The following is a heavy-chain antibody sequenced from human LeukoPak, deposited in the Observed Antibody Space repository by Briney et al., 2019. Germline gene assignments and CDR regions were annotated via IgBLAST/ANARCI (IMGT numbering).Heavy chain of an antibody. V-gene: IGHV4-38-2*02. J-gene: IGHJ4*02. CDR2: IDHSGST. CDR3: ASGKYCSSTSCYPRGGTYFDY. Sequence: SETLSLTCTVSGYSISSGYYWGWIRQPPGKGLECIGSIDHSGSTSYNPSLKSRVTISVDTSKNQFSLKVSSVTAADTAVYYCASGKYCSSTSCYPRGGTYFDYWGQGTLVTVSS. D-gene: IGHD2-2*01. CDR1: GYSISSGYY.